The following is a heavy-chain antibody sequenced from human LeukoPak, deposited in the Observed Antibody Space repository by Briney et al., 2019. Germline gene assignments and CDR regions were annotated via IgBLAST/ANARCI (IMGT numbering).Heavy chain of an antibody. V-gene: IGHV3-23*01. CDR1: GFTFSSYG. D-gene: IGHD4-17*01. CDR2: ISGRGGST. J-gene: IGHJ4*02. CDR3: AKPTGVNTVTAPFEY. Sequence: GGSLRLSCAASGFTFSSYGMSWVRQAPGKGLEWVSAISGRGGSTYYADSVKGRFTISRGNSKNTLYLQMNSLRAEDTAVYYCAKPTGVNTVTAPFEYWGQGTLGTVSS.